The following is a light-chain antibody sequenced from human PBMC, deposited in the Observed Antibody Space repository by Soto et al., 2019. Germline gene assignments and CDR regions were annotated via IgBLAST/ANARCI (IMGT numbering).Light chain of an antibody. CDR1: QSVSSY. Sequence: EIVLTQSPATLSLSPGERATLSCRASQSVSSYLAWYQHKPGQAPRLLIYDASNRATGIPARFSGSGSGTDFTLTISRLEPEDFAVYYCQQRSNWPPTFGQGTKVEIK. CDR2: DAS. CDR3: QQRSNWPPT. V-gene: IGKV3-11*01. J-gene: IGKJ1*01.